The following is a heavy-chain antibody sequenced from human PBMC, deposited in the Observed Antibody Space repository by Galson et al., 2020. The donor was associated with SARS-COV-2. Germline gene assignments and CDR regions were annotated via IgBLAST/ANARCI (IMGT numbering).Heavy chain of an antibody. Sequence: SETLSLTCTVSGGSISSSNYYWGWIRQPPGKGLEWIGSIYYSGSTYYNPSLKSRVTISVDTSKNQFSLKLSSVTAADTAVYYCARDSQRNWCFDYWGQGALVTVSS. V-gene: IGHV4-39*07. D-gene: IGHD2-8*02. J-gene: IGHJ4*02. CDR1: GGSISSSNYY. CDR2: IYYSGST. CDR3: ARDSQRNWCFDY.